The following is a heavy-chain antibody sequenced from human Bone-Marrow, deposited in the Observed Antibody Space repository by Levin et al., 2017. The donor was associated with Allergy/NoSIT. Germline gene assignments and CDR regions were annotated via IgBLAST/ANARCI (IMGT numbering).Heavy chain of an antibody. D-gene: IGHD2-8*01. V-gene: IGHV3-30*18. J-gene: IGHJ4*02. Sequence: GESLKISCAASGFTFNKHGMYWVRQAQGKGLEWVAALSYDGTQEFYGDSAKGRFTISRDNSKNMVFLQMDGLRTEDTAVYFCVKEGRGVSAEYWGQGTLVTVSS. CDR2: LSYDGTQE. CDR1: GFTFNKHG. CDR3: VKEGRGVSAEY.